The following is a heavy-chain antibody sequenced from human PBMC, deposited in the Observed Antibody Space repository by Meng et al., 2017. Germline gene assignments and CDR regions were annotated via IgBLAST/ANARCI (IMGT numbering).Heavy chain of an antibody. D-gene: IGHD5-18*01. J-gene: IGHJ4*02. CDR2: INHSGST. V-gene: IGHV4-34*01. Sequence: QWQIQQWGAGLLKPSETLSLTCAVDGGSFSGYYWSWIRQPPGKGLEWIGEINHSGSTNYNPSLKSRVTISVDTSKNQFSLKLSSVTAADTAVYYCARGGGYSYGFGSIDYWGQGTLVTVSS. CDR3: ARGGGYSYGFGSIDY. CDR1: GGSFSGYY.